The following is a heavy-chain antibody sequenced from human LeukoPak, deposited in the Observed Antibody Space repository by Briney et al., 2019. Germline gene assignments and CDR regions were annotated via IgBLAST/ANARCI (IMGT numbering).Heavy chain of an antibody. CDR1: GGSISSYY. Sequence: SETLSLTCTVSGGSISSYYWSWIRQPPGKGLEWIGYIYYSGSTNYYPSLKSRVTISVDTSKNQFSLKLSSVTAADTAVYYCARAYYGDYLYYYYYYMDVWGKGTTVTVSS. D-gene: IGHD4-17*01. J-gene: IGHJ6*03. CDR3: ARAYYGDYLYYYYYYMDV. V-gene: IGHV4-59*01. CDR2: IYYSGST.